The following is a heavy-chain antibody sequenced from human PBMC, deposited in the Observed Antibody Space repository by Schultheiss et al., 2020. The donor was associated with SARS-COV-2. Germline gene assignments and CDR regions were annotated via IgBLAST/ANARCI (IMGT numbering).Heavy chain of an antibody. V-gene: IGHV3-48*04. D-gene: IGHD6-13*01. CDR3: AKAYSSSWYDVSYWYFDL. Sequence: GSLKISCASSGFTVSSNYMSWVRQAPGKGLEWVSYISSSSSTIYYADSVKGRFTISRDNAKNSLYLQMNSLRAEDTAVYYCAKAYSSSWYDVSYWYFDLWGRGTLVTVSS. CDR1: GFTVSSNY. J-gene: IGHJ2*01. CDR2: ISSSSSTI.